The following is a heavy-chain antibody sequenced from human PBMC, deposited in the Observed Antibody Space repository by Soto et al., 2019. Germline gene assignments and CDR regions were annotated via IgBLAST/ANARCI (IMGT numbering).Heavy chain of an antibody. CDR2: IDTGSRT. D-gene: IGHD3-10*01. J-gene: IGHJ4*02. CDR1: GFIVSSSY. Sequence: PGGSMRLSCAASGFIVSSSYMSWVRQAPGKGLEWVSIIDTGSRTFYADFVKGRFTISRHNSKNTLYLQMNSLKPEDTAVYYCARDVFDTNAGSYFVDYWGQGTQVTVSS. CDR3: ARDVFDTNAGSYFVDY. V-gene: IGHV3-53*04.